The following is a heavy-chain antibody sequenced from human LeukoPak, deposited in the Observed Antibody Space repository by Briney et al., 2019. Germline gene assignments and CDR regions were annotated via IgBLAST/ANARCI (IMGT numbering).Heavy chain of an antibody. V-gene: IGHV3-23*01. CDR3: ARGMGAAYYFDY. J-gene: IGHJ4*02. D-gene: IGHD1-26*01. Sequence: GGSLRLSCAASGFTFSSYAMSWVRQAPGKGLEWVSAISGSGGSTYYADSVKGRFTISRDNSKNTLYLQMNSLRAEDTAVYYCARGMGAAYYFDYRGQGTLVTVSS. CDR2: ISGSGGST. CDR1: GFTFSSYA.